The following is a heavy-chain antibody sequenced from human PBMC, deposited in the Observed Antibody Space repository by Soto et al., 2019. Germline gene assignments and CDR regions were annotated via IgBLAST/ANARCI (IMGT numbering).Heavy chain of an antibody. CDR2: IIPIFGTA. D-gene: IGHD6-6*01. CDR1: GGTFSSYA. V-gene: IGHV1-69*06. CDR3: ARRIAARGFDY. Sequence: ASVKVSCKASGGTFSSYAISWVRQAPGQGLEWMGGIIPIFGTANYAQKFQGRVTITADKSTSTAYMELSSLRSEDTAVYYCARRIAARGFDYWGQGTLVTVSS. J-gene: IGHJ4*02.